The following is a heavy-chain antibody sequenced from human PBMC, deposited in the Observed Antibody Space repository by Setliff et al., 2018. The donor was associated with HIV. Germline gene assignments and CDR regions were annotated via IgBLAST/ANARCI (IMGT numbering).Heavy chain of an antibody. CDR3: ARGGGYSSSWYSSSWAYYFDY. Sequence: ASVKVSCKASGYTFTSHTIHWVRQAPGQGLEWMGWINTANGNTKYSQKFQDRVTMTTDTSTSTAYMELRSLRSDDPAVYYCARGGGYSSSWYSSSWAYYFDYWGQGTLVTVSS. J-gene: IGHJ4*02. D-gene: IGHD6-13*01. CDR1: GYTFTSHT. V-gene: IGHV1-3*04. CDR2: INTANGNT.